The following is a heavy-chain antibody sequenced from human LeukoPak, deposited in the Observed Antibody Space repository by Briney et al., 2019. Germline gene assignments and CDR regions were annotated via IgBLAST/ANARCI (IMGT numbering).Heavy chain of an antibody. Sequence: GGSLRLSCAASGFTFSDYATSWVRQAPGKRLEWISAISGTVGSGDSTYYADSVKGRFTISRDNSKITLYLQMNSLRAEDTAVYYCAKDFYSVTYPRFDYWGQGTLVTVSS. D-gene: IGHD4-23*01. CDR3: AKDFYSVTYPRFDY. CDR1: GFTFSDYA. J-gene: IGHJ4*02. V-gene: IGHV3-23*01. CDR2: ISGTVGSGDST.